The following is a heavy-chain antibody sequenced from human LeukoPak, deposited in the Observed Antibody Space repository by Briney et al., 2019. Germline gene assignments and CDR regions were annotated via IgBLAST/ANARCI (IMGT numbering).Heavy chain of an antibody. J-gene: IGHJ4*02. D-gene: IGHD3-9*01. V-gene: IGHV3-33*01. CDR1: AFTFSSYG. CDR3: ARNDILTGMFDY. Sequence: GGSLRLSCAASAFTFSSYGMHWVRQAPGKGLEWVAVIWYDGSNKYYADSVKGRFTISRDNSKNTLYLQMNSLRAEDTAVYYCARNDILTGMFDYWGQGTLVTVSS. CDR2: IWYDGSNK.